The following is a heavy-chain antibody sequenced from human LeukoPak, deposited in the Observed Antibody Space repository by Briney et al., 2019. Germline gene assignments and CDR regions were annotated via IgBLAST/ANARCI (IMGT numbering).Heavy chain of an antibody. CDR2: MNPNSGNT. Sequence: GASVKVSCKASGYIFTDYYMHWVRQATGQGLEWMGWMNPNSGNTGYAQKFQGRVTMTRNTSISTAYMELSSLRSEDTAVYYCARGHGVRVAAADYWGQGTLVTVSS. CDR1: GYIFTDYY. J-gene: IGHJ4*02. CDR3: ARGHGVRVAAADY. V-gene: IGHV1-8*02. D-gene: IGHD6-13*01.